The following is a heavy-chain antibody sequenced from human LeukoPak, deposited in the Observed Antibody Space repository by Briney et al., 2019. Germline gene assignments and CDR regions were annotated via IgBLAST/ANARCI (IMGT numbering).Heavy chain of an antibody. CDR2: IYYSGTT. V-gene: IGHV4-39*07. J-gene: IGHJ4*02. CDR1: GGSISSSSYY. CDR3: ASIYRYYFDY. Sequence: SETLSLTCSVSGGSISSSSYYWGWIRQPPGKGLEGIGSIYYSGTTHYNPSLKSRITISVDTSKNQFSLKLSSVTAADTAVYYCASIYRYYFDYWGQGTLVTVSS. D-gene: IGHD3-16*02.